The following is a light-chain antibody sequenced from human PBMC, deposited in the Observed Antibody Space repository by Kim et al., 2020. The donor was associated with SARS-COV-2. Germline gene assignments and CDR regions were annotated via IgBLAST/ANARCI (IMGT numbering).Light chain of an antibody. J-gene: IGLJ3*02. V-gene: IGLV9-49*01. CDR3: GADHGSGSNFVSWV. CDR2: VGTGGIVG. CDR1: SGYSNYK. Sequence: QLVLTQPPSASASLGASVTLTCTLSSGYSNYKLDWYQQRPGKGPRFVMRVGTGGIVGSKGDGIPDRFSVLGSGLNRYLTIKNIQEEDESDYHCGADHGSGSNFVSWVFGGGTQLSVL.